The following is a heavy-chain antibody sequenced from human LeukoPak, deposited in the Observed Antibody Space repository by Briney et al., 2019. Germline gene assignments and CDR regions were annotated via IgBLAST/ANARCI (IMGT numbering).Heavy chain of an antibody. J-gene: IGHJ4*02. D-gene: IGHD6-13*01. CDR1: GFTFSSYA. CDR3: AKDWGYSSSQGYYFDY. Sequence: GGSLRLSCAASGFTFSSYAVSWVRQAPGKGLEWVSSISGSGVATYSPDSVKGRFTISRDNSKNTLYLQMNSLRAEDTAVYYCAKDWGYSSSQGYYFDYWGQGTLVTVSS. V-gene: IGHV3-23*01. CDR2: ISGSGVAT.